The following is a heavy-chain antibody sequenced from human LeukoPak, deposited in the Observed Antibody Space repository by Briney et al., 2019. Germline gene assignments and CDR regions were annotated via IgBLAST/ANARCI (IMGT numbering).Heavy chain of an antibody. D-gene: IGHD3-22*01. CDR2: IRTDSGNT. Sequence: ASMKVSCKASGYSFISYGIAWMRQAPGQGLEWMGWIRTDSGNTNYARRFQDRVSMTTDTSTSTAYMELRSLRSDDTAVYYCARVSGLPVGIYFFDHWGQGTLATVSS. J-gene: IGHJ4*02. CDR1: GYSFISYG. CDR3: ARVSGLPVGIYFFDH. V-gene: IGHV1-18*01.